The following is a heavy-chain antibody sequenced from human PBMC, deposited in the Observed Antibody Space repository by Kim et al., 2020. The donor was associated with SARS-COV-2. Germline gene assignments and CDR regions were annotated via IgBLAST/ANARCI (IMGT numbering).Heavy chain of an antibody. J-gene: IGHJ6*02. Sequence: KGRFTISRENAKNSLYLKMNSLRAGDTAVYYCARADYGGNMYYYYGMDVWGQGTTVTVSS. V-gene: IGHV3-13*01. CDR3: ARADYGGNMYYYYGMDV. D-gene: IGHD4-17*01.